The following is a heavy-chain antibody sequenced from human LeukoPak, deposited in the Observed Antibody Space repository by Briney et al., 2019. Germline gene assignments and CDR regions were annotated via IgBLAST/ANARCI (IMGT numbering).Heavy chain of an antibody. J-gene: IGHJ4*02. Sequence: GGSLRLSCAASGFTFSSYSMNWVRQAPGKGLEWVSYISSSSSTIYYADSVKGRFTISRDNSKNTLYLQMNSLRAEDTAVYYCAKDLLEWLLSFDYWGQGTLVTVSS. D-gene: IGHD3-3*01. CDR2: ISSSSSTI. CDR3: AKDLLEWLLSFDY. V-gene: IGHV3-48*01. CDR1: GFTFSSYS.